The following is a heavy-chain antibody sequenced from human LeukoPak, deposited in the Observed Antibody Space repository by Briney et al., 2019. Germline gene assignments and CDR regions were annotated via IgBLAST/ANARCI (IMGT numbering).Heavy chain of an antibody. V-gene: IGHV6-1*01. CDR2: TYYRSKWYY. J-gene: IGHJ6*02. D-gene: IGHD1-14*01. CDR3: SLARSDHHHGMDV. Sequence: SQTLSLTCAISGDSVSSISVAWNWIRQSPSRGLEWLGWTYYRSKWYYEYAVSVKSRINISPDTSKNLFSLQLTSVTPQDTAVYYCSLARSDHHHGMDVWGQGSTVTVSS. CDR1: GDSVSSISVA.